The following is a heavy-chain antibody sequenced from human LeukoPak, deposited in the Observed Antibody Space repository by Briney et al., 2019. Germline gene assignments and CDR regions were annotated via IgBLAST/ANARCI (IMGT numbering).Heavy chain of an antibody. CDR2: IYHSVSN. J-gene: IGHJ3*02. CDR3: ARQTTPPAFDI. D-gene: IGHD4-17*01. Sequence: PSQTLSLTCAAPGGSISSGGYSWSWIRQPPGKGVEWIGYIYHSVSNYYNPSLKSRATISVDMSKNQFSLKLSSVTAADTAVYYCARQTTPPAFDIWGQGTMVTVSS. V-gene: IGHV4-30-2*01. CDR1: GGSISSGGYS.